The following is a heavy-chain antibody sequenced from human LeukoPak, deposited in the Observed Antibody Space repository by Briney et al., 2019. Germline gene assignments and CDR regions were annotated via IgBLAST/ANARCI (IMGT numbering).Heavy chain of an antibody. CDR3: AKDQRVEATAFDY. CDR2: IRYDGSNK. Sequence: GGSLRLSCAASGFTFSSYGMHWVRQAPGKGLEWVAFIRYDGSNKYYADSVKGRFTISRDNSKNTLYLQMNSLRAEDTAVYYCAKDQRVEATAFDYWGQGTLVTLSS. J-gene: IGHJ4*02. D-gene: IGHD1-26*01. V-gene: IGHV3-30*02. CDR1: GFTFSSYG.